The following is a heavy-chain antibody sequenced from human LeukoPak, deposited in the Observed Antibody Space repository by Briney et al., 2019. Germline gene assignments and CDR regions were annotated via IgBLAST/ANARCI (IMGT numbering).Heavy chain of an antibody. J-gene: IGHJ4*02. D-gene: IGHD3-9*01. V-gene: IGHV3-30*01. CDR1: GFSLSDYA. Sequence: GGSLRLSCAASGFSLSDYAIHWVRHAPGKGLEWVAVITFDGTNKFYADPVKGRFTISRDSSKNTVFLQMTSLRPEDTAVYYCARAAYRGGGGTLTGILPGYWGQGTLVPVSS. CDR3: ARAAYRGGGGTLTGILPGY. CDR2: ITFDGTNK.